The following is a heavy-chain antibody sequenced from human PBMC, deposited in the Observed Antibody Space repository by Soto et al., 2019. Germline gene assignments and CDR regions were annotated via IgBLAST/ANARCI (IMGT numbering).Heavy chain of an antibody. D-gene: IGHD6-13*01. CDR3: ARVSSRWDYFDY. Sequence: PGGSLRLSCAASGFTFSDYYMSWIRQAPGKGLEWVSYISSSSSYTNYADSVKGRFTISRDNAKNSLYLQMNSLRAEDTAVYYCARVSSRWDYFDYWGQGTLVTVSS. V-gene: IGHV3-11*06. CDR2: ISSSSSYT. J-gene: IGHJ4*02. CDR1: GFTFSDYY.